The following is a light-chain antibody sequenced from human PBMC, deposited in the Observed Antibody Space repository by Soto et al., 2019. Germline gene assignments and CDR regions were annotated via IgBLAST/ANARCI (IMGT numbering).Light chain of an antibody. CDR3: QQSYSTPYP. J-gene: IGKJ2*01. V-gene: IGKV1-39*01. CDR2: AAS. CDR1: QSISSY. Sequence: DIQMTQSPSSLSASVGDRVTITCRASQSISSYLNWYQQKPGKAPKLLIYAASSLQSGVPSRFSGSGSGTDFTLTISSLQPEDFAPYYCQQSYSTPYPFGQGTKLEIK.